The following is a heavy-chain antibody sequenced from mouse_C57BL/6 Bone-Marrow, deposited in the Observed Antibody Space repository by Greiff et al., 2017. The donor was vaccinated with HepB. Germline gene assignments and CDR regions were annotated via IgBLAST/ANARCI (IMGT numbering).Heavy chain of an antibody. CDR2: ISYDGSN. CDR1: GYSITSGYY. V-gene: IGHV3-6*01. CDR3: ARGITTVVGGYWYFDV. J-gene: IGHJ1*03. Sequence: EVQLQESGPGLVKPSQSLSLTCSVTGYSITSGYYWNWIRQSPGNKLEWMGYISYDGSNNYNPSLKNRISITRDTSKNQFFLKLNSVTTEDTATYYCARGITTVVGGYWYFDVWGTGTTVTVSS. D-gene: IGHD1-1*01.